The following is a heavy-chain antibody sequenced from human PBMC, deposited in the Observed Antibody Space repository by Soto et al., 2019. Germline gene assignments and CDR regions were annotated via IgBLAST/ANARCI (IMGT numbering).Heavy chain of an antibody. Sequence: HVQLVESGGGVVQPGRSLRLSCSASGFTFSSYGMHWVRQAPGKGLEWVAIISYDGSDKYFADSVRGRFTISRDTSKNTLYLQMSSLRAEDTAVYYCAKGSLPAGGPHDGLDTWGQGTMVTVS. D-gene: IGHD6-13*01. CDR2: ISYDGSDK. V-gene: IGHV3-30*18. J-gene: IGHJ3*02. CDR1: GFTFSSYG. CDR3: AKGSLPAGGPHDGLDT.